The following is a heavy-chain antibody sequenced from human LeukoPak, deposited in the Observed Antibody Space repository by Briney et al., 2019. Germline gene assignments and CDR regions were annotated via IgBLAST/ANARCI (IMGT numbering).Heavy chain of an antibody. Sequence: ASVKVSCKASGFTFTSSAMQWVRQARGQRLEWIGWIVVGSGNTNYAQKFQERVTITRDMSTSTAYMELSSLRSEDTAVHYCAAWWDTAEAGWFDPWGQGTLVTVSS. D-gene: IGHD5-18*01. CDR3: AAWWDTAEAGWFDP. CDR1: GFTFTSSA. J-gene: IGHJ5*02. CDR2: IVVGSGNT. V-gene: IGHV1-58*02.